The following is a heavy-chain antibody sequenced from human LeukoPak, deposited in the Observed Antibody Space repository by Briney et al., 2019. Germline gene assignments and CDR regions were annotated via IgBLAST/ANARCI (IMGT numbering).Heavy chain of an antibody. Sequence: GASAKVSCKASGFIFSNYAMNWVRQAPGQGLEWMGWINTNTGNPTYAQGFTGRFVFSLDTSVSTAYLQISSLKAEDTAVYYCARVRVDYVWGSYRSRAFDIWGQGTMVTVSS. CDR3: ARVRVDYVWGSYRSRAFDI. D-gene: IGHD3-16*02. V-gene: IGHV7-4-1*02. CDR1: GFIFSNYA. J-gene: IGHJ3*02. CDR2: INTNTGNP.